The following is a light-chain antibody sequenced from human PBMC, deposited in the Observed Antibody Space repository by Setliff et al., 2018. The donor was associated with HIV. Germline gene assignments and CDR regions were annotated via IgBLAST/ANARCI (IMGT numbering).Light chain of an antibody. J-gene: IGLJ3*02. CDR1: SSNIGNNY. CDR2: EDN. CDR3: ETFDSSLRAPV. Sequence: QSVLTQPPSVSAAPGQKVTISCSGSSSNIGNNYVSWYQQVPGTAPKLLIFEDNKRPSGIPDRFSFSKSGTSTTLGITGLQTGDEADYYCETFDSSLRAPVFGGGTKVTVL. V-gene: IGLV1-51*02.